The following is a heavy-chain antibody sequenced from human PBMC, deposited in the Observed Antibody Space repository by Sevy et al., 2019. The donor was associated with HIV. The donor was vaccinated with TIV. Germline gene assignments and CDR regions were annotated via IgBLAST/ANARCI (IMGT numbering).Heavy chain of an antibody. V-gene: IGHV3-48*02. J-gene: IGHJ4*02. CDR1: GFTCSSDS. D-gene: IGHD3-22*01. CDR3: ARVPPYYDSNVSDF. CDR2: ISGTGNTR. Sequence: GGSLRLSCAASGFTCSSDSMNWVRQTPGKGLEWISYISGTGNTRYYADSVKGRFTISRDNAKNSLYLQLKSLRDEDTAIYYCARVPPYYDSNVSDFWGQGSLVTVSS.